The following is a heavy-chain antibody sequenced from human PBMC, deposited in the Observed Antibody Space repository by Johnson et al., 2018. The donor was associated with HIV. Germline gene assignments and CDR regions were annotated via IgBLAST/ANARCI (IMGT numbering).Heavy chain of an antibody. Sequence: QVQLVESGGGLVKPGGSLRLSCAASGFTFSDYYMSWIRQAPGKGLEWVSYISSSGSTIYYADSVRGRFTISRDNAKKSMSLQLSRLRAGDTGVYYCARGGTYNWSPDRIGNAFDIWGQGTTVTVSS. CDR1: GFTFSDYY. J-gene: IGHJ3*02. CDR2: ISSSGSTI. V-gene: IGHV3-11*04. D-gene: IGHD1-20*01. CDR3: ARGGTYNWSPDRIGNAFDI.